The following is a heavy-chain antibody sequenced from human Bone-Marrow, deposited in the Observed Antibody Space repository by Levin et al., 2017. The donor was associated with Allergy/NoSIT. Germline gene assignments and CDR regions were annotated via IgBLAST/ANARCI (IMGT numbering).Heavy chain of an antibody. V-gene: IGHV5-51*01. CDR2: IYPDDLDT. Sequence: KSGESLKISCQVSRDTFTNYWIGWVRQMPGTGLEWMGIIYPDDLDTKYRPSFQGHVTISADVSLNTVYLHWSSLKASDTAVYYCGRLAGGAYNYFDFWGQGTPLIVSS. J-gene: IGHJ4*02. CDR3: GRLAGGAYNYFDF. CDR1: RDTFTNYW. D-gene: IGHD3-10*01.